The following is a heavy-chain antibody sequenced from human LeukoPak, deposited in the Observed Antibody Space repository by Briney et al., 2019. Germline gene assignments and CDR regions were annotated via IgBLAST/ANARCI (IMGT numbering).Heavy chain of an antibody. V-gene: IGHV3-30*02. CDR1: GFTFSSYG. D-gene: IGHD1-26*01. CDR3: ARANSGSYYSDFDY. Sequence: GGSLRLSCAASGFTFSSYGMHWVRQAPGKGLEWVAFIRYDGSNKYYAGSVKGRFTISRDNAKNSLYLQMNSLRADDTAVYYCARANSGSYYSDFDYWGQGTLVTVSS. J-gene: IGHJ4*02. CDR2: IRYDGSNK.